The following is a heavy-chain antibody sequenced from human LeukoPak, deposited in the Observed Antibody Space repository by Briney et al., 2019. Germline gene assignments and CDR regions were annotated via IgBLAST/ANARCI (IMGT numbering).Heavy chain of an antibody. Sequence: SETLSLTCAVYGGSFSGYYWSWIRQPPGKGLEWIGEINHSGSTNYNPSLKSRVTISVDTSKNHFSLKLSSVTAADTAVYYCAGYHAYGVTTPPLGYWGQGTLVTVSS. CDR3: AGYHAYGVTTPPLGY. J-gene: IGHJ4*02. D-gene: IGHD4-17*01. CDR1: GGSFSGYY. V-gene: IGHV4-34*01. CDR2: INHSGST.